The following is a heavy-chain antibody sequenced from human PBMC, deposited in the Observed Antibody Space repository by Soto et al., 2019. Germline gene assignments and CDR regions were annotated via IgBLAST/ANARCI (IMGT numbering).Heavy chain of an antibody. CDR3: VRGGVVVAATEVYYFDY. V-gene: IGHV4-34*01. CDR1: GVTFRGYY. D-gene: IGHD2-15*01. Sequence: SETLSLTCAGYGVTFRGYYWIWIRTPPGKGLEWIGEINHSGSTNYNPSLKSRVTISVDTSKNQFSLKLSSVTAADTAVYYCVRGGVVVAATEVYYFDYWGQGTLVTVSS. J-gene: IGHJ4*02. CDR2: INHSGST.